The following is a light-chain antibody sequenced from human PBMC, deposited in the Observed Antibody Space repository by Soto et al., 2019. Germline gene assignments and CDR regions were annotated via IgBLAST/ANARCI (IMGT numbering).Light chain of an antibody. CDR1: QSVNNY. J-gene: IGKJ5*01. CDR2: DAS. CDR3: QQRSNWPPST. Sequence: EIVLTQSPATLSLSPGERATLSCRASQSVNNYLSLYQQKPGQAPSLLIYDASNRATGIPARFSGSGCGTDFTLTISSREPEDFAVYYCQQRSNWPPSTFGQGTRLEIK. V-gene: IGKV3-11*01.